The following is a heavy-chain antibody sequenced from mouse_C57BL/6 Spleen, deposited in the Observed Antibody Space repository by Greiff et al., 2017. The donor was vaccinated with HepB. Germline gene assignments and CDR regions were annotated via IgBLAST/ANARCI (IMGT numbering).Heavy chain of an antibody. CDR2: IYPGDGDT. J-gene: IGHJ2*01. CDR3: ARDTIVTTYYFDY. V-gene: IGHV1-80*01. Sequence: VQLQQSGAELVKPGASVKISCKASGYAFSSYWMNWVKQRPGKGLEWIGQIYPGDGDTNYNGKFKGKATLTADKSSSTAYMQLSSRTSEDSAVYFCARDTIVTTYYFDYWGQGTTLTVSS. D-gene: IGHD2-5*01. CDR1: GYAFSSYW.